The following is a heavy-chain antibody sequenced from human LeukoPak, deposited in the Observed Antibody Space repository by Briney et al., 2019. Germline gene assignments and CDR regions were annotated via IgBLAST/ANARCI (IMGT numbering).Heavy chain of an antibody. Sequence: PSETLSLTCTVSGGSISSSSYSWSWIRQPPGKGLEWIGYIYDSGSTYYNPTLKSRVTISVDRSKNQFSLKLSSVTAADAAVYYCARGRVIIGSVVAPTPIFDPWGQGTLVTVSS. J-gene: IGHJ5*02. CDR3: ARGRVIIGSVVAPTPIFDP. D-gene: IGHD3-3*01. CDR1: GGSISSSSYS. V-gene: IGHV4-30-2*01. CDR2: IYDSGST.